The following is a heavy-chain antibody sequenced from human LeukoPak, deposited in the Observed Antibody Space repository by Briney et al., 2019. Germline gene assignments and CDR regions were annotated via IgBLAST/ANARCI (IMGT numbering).Heavy chain of an antibody. CDR2: IIPILGIA. Sequence: EASVKVSCKASGGTFSSYAISWVRQAPGQGLEWMGRIIPILGIANYAQKFQGRVTITADKSTSTAYMELSSLRSEDTAVYYCARISHDYGGNLAPDWGQGTLVTVSS. D-gene: IGHD4-23*01. CDR3: ARISHDYGGNLAPD. J-gene: IGHJ4*02. CDR1: GGTFSSYA. V-gene: IGHV1-69*04.